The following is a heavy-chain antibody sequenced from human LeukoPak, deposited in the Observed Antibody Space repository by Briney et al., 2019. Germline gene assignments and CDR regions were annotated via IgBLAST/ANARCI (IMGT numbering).Heavy chain of an antibody. CDR2: IYPRDGST. Sequence: ASVKVSCKASGDTFISYGISWVRQAPGQGLEWMGMIYPRDGSTSYAQKFQGRVTVTRDTSTSTVHMELSGLRSEDTAVYYCARDQEGFDYWGQGTLVTVSS. J-gene: IGHJ4*02. V-gene: IGHV1-46*01. CDR3: ARDQEGFDY. CDR1: GDTFISYG.